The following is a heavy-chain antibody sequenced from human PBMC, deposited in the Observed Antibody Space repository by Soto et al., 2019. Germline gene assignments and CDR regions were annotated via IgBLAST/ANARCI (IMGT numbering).Heavy chain of an antibody. CDR2: IHTSGSP. CDR1: GGSISSYY. J-gene: IGHJ4*02. CDR3: ATGGTYFDY. Sequence: SETLSLTCTVSGGSISSYYCSWIRQAAGKGLEWIGRIHTSGSPNYNPSLKSRVTMSADTSKNQFSLKLTPVTAADTAVYYCATGGTYFDYWGQGTLVTVSS. V-gene: IGHV4-4*07.